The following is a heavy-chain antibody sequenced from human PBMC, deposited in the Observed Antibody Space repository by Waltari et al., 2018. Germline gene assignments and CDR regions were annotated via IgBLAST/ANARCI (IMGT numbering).Heavy chain of an antibody. V-gene: IGHV1-69*13. Sequence: QVQLVQSGAEVKKPGSSVKVSCKASGGTFSSYAISWVRQAPGQGLEWMGGIIPIFGTANYAQKFQGRVTITADESTSTAYMELSSLRSEDTAVYYCATERRFLEWLPPDRMDVWGQGTTVTVSS. CDR2: IIPIFGTA. CDR1: GGTFSSYA. D-gene: IGHD3-3*01. CDR3: ATERRFLEWLPPDRMDV. J-gene: IGHJ6*02.